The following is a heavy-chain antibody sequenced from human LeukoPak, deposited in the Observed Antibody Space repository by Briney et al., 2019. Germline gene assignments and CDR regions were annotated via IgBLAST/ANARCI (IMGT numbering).Heavy chain of an antibody. V-gene: IGHV3-30*18. D-gene: IGHD3-10*01. J-gene: IGHJ5*02. Sequence: GRSLRLSCAASGFTFSSYGMHWVRQAPGKGLEWVAVISYDGSNKYYADSVKGRFTISRDNSKNTLYLQMNSLRAEDTAVYYCAKDFGRFGEFPDNWFDPWGQGTLVTVSS. CDR3: AKDFGRFGEFPDNWFDP. CDR1: GFTFSSYG. CDR2: ISYDGSNK.